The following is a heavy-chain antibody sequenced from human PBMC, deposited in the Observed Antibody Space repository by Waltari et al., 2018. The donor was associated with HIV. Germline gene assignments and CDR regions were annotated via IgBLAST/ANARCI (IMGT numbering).Heavy chain of an antibody. CDR2: ISSYSSNR. J-gene: IGHJ4*02. D-gene: IGHD1-26*01. V-gene: IGHV3-21*01. CDR3: ARDMHANQWELLTHPLSFDY. Sequence: EVQLVESGGGLVKPGGSLRLSCAASGFTFRSYSMNWVRQAPGKGLYWFSSISSYSSNRYPADSLKGRFTIPGDNAKNSLYLQMNSLRAEDTAVYYCARDMHANQWELLTHPLSFDYWGQGTLVTVSS. CDR1: GFTFRSYS.